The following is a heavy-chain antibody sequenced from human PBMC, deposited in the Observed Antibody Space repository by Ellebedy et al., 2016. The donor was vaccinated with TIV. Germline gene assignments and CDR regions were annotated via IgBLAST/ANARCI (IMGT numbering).Heavy chain of an antibody. CDR1: GGTFSPYF. Sequence: SETLSLTXAVYGGTFSPYFWTWIRRPPGKELEWIGEINHSGSTNYNPSLKSRVTISVDTSENQFSLKLKYVTAADTAVYYCARGRGGSYSIPFDYWGQGSLVTVSS. D-gene: IGHD2-21*02. V-gene: IGHV4-34*01. CDR3: ARGRGGSYSIPFDY. J-gene: IGHJ4*02. CDR2: INHSGST.